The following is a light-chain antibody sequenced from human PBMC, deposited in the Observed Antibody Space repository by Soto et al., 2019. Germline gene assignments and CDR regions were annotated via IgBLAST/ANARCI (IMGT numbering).Light chain of an antibody. Sequence: DIVMTQSPLSLPVTPGEPASISCRSSQSLLHSDGYNYLDWYLQKPGQSPQLLICLGSNRASGVPDRFSGSGSGKDFTLTISRVEAEDFGVYFCMQALQTPWTFGQGTQVDVK. J-gene: IGKJ1*01. V-gene: IGKV2-28*01. CDR2: LGS. CDR1: QSLLHSDGYNY. CDR3: MQALQTPWT.